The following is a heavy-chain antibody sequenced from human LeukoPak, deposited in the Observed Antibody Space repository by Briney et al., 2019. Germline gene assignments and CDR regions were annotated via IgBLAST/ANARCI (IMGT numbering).Heavy chain of an antibody. V-gene: IGHV1-2*02. CDR2: INPNSGGT. D-gene: IGHD4-17*01. Sequence: ASVKVSCKASGYTFNGYYMHWVRQAPGQGLEWMGWINPNSGGTNYAQKFQGRVTMTRDTSISTAYMELSRLRSDDTAVYYCARSRGATVTTPTAYWGQGTLVTASS. J-gene: IGHJ4*02. CDR3: ARSRGATVTTPTAY. CDR1: GYTFNGYY.